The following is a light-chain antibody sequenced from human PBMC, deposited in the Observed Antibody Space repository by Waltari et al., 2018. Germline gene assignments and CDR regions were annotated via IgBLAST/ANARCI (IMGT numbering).Light chain of an antibody. CDR2: DVS. CDR3: QHYVRLPVT. Sequence: IMLTQSPGTLSLSPGERATLSCRASQIISRALAWYQQKPGQAPRLLIYDVSTRASGIPDMFSGSASGTDFSLTISRLESEDFAVYYCQHYVRLPVTFGQGTKLEFK. CDR1: QIISRA. V-gene: IGKV3-20*01. J-gene: IGKJ1*01.